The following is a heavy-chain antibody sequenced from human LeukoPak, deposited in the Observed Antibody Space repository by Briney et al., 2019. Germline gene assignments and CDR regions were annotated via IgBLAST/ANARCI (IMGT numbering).Heavy chain of an antibody. Sequence: GGSLRLSCAASGFTFSSYSMNWVRQAPGKGLEWVSYISSSSSTIYYADSVKGRFTISRDNAKNSLYLQMNSLRAEDTAVYYCAREGVAGSSSSNWFDPWGQGTLVTVSS. D-gene: IGHD6-6*01. J-gene: IGHJ5*02. CDR2: ISSSSSTI. V-gene: IGHV3-48*01. CDR1: GFTFSSYS. CDR3: AREGVAGSSSSNWFDP.